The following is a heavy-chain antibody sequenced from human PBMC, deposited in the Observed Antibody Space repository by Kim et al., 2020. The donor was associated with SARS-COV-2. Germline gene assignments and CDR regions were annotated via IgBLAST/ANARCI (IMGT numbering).Heavy chain of an antibody. D-gene: IGHD3-3*01. J-gene: IGHJ5*02. Sequence: SVKVSCKVSGGTFNNYAINWVRQAPGQGLVWMGAILPMFGTSNYAQKFQGRVTIAADESTSTVYMDLSSLRSEDTAVYYCARGSPVIGVVIPPNDWFDP. CDR2: ILPMFGTS. CDR3: ARGSPVIGVVIPPNDWFDP. V-gene: IGHV1-69*13. CDR1: GGTFNNYA.